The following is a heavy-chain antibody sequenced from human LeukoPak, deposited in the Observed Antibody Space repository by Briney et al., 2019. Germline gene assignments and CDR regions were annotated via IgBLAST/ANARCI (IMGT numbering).Heavy chain of an antibody. Sequence: SETLSLTRTVSGGSISRYYWSWIRQPAGKGLEGIGRIYTSGSTNYNPSLKSRVTMSVDTSKNQFSLKLSSVTAADTAVYYCARDGYSSSSGWFDPWGQGTLVTVSS. CDR2: IYTSGST. J-gene: IGHJ5*02. D-gene: IGHD6-6*01. CDR1: GGSISRYY. V-gene: IGHV4-4*07. CDR3: ARDGYSSSSGWFDP.